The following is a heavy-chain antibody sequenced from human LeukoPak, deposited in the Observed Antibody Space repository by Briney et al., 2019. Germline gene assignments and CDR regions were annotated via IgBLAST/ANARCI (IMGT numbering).Heavy chain of an antibody. CDR2: ISSSSSYI. Sequence: GGSLRLSCAASGFTFSSYSMNWVRQAPGKGLEWVSSISSSSSYIYYADSVKGRFTISRDNAKNSLYLQMNSLRAEDTAVYYCARDYYGSGSYYSLDYWGQGTLVTVSS. J-gene: IGHJ4*02. V-gene: IGHV3-21*04. D-gene: IGHD3-10*01. CDR3: ARDYYGSGSYYSLDY. CDR1: GFTFSSYS.